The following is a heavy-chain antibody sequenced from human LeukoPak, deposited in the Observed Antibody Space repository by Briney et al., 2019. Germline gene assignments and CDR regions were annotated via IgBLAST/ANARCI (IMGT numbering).Heavy chain of an antibody. V-gene: IGHV1-2*02. CDR3: ARARREMATIPPNY. J-gene: IGHJ4*02. Sequence: ASVKVSCKASGYTFSGYYIHWVRQAPGQGLEWMGWINPNSGGTIYVQKFQGRVTMTRDTSISTAYMELSRLRSDDTAVYYCARARREMATIPPNYWGQGTLVTVSS. CDR2: INPNSGGT. CDR1: GYTFSGYY. D-gene: IGHD5-24*01.